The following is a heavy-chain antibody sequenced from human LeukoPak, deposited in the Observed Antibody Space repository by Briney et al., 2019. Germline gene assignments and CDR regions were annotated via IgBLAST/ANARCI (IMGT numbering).Heavy chain of an antibody. Sequence: ASVKVSCKASGGTFSSYAISWVRQAPGQGLEWMGGIIPIFGTANYAQKFQGRVTITTDESTSTAYMELSSLRSEDTAVYYCARLLVGGSYRHYHVDYWGQGTLVTVSS. CDR3: ARLLVGGSYRHYHVDY. V-gene: IGHV1-69*05. J-gene: IGHJ4*02. CDR2: IIPIFGTA. D-gene: IGHD1-26*01. CDR1: GGTFSSYA.